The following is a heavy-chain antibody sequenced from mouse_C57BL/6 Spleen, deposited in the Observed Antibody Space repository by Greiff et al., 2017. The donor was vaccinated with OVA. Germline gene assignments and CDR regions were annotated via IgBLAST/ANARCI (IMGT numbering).Heavy chain of an antibody. D-gene: IGHD1-1*01. V-gene: IGHV1-55*01. CDR2: IYPGSGST. CDR1: GYTFTSYW. J-gene: IGHJ4*01. CDR3: ARYYYGSSYGRDYAMDY. Sequence: QVQLQQPGAELVKPGASVKMSCKASGYTFTSYWITWVKQRPGQGLEWIGDIYPGSGSTNYNEKFKSKATLTVDTSSSTAYMQLSSLTSEDSAVYYCARYYYGSSYGRDYAMDYWGQGTSVTVSS.